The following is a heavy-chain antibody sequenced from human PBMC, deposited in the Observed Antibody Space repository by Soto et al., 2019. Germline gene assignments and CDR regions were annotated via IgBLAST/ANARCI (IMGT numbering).Heavy chain of an antibody. CDR1: GGSISSYY. V-gene: IGHV4-59*01. CDR2: IYYSRST. CDR3: ARVDSSSWYGRNYYGMDV. Sequence: PSETLSLTCTVSGGSISSYYWSWIRQPPGKGLEWIGYIYYSRSTNYNPSLKSRVTISVDTSKNQFSLKLSSVTAADTAVYYCARVDSSSWYGRNYYGMDVWGQGTTVTVS. J-gene: IGHJ6*02. D-gene: IGHD6-13*01.